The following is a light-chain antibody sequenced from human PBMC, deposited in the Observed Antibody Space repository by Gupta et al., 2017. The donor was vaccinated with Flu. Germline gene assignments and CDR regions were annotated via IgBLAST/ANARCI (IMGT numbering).Light chain of an antibody. CDR1: QSISGW. V-gene: IGKV1-5*03. CDR3: QQYNSYSQGT. Sequence: STLSASVGDRVSITCRASQSISGWLDWYQQKPGKAPKLLIYKASSLESGVPSRFSGSGSGTEFTLTISSLQPDDFATYYCQQYNSYSQGTFGEGTKLEIK. CDR2: KAS. J-gene: IGKJ2*02.